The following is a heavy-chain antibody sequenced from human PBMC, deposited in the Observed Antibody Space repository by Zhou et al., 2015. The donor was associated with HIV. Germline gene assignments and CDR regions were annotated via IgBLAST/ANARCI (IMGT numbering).Heavy chain of an antibody. V-gene: IGHV1-69*06. CDR2: RIPIFDTT. Sequence: QVQLEQSGAEVRKPGSSVKVSCKASGGTFSADFINWVRQAPGQGLEWMGGRIPIFDTTNYAQKFQGRLTISADKFSDTAYMELRRLRSEDTAVYYCARGKLLWFGGSGHYVMDVWGQGTTVTVSS. CDR3: ARGKLLWFGGSGHYVMDV. J-gene: IGHJ6*01. D-gene: IGHD3-10*01. CDR1: GGTFSADF.